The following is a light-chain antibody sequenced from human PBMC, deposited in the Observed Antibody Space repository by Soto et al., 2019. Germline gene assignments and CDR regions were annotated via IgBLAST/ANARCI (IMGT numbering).Light chain of an antibody. CDR2: GAS. Sequence: EIVFTQSPCTHSFSSCSRPILSCWASQSVTSSYLAWYQQKPGQAPRPLIYGASSSATGIPDRFSGSGSGTDFTLTISRLEPEDFAVYYCQQYGSLPLTFGGGTKVDIK. V-gene: IGKV3-20*01. J-gene: IGKJ4*01. CDR1: QSVTSSY. CDR3: QQYGSLPLT.